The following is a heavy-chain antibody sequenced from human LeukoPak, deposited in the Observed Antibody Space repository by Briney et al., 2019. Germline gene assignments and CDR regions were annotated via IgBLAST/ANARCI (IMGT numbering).Heavy chain of an antibody. CDR3: TTETGTTSTPFDY. D-gene: IGHD1-7*01. J-gene: IGHJ4*02. V-gene: IGHV3-15*07. CDR2: IKSKTDGGTT. CDR1: GFTFSKAW. Sequence: AGGSLRLSCAASGFTFSKAWMNWVRQAPGKGLEWVGRIKSKTDGGTTDYAAPVKGRFTISRDDSKNTLYLQMNSLKTEDTAVSYCTTETGTTSTPFDYWGQGTLITVSS.